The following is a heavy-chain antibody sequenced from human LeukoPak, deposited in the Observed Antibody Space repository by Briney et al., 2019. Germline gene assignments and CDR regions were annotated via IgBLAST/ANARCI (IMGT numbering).Heavy chain of an antibody. CDR2: IDPSDSYT. CDR1: GSIFTSYW. J-gene: IGHJ4*02. CDR3: ARRRYCSSTSCYSLMDY. V-gene: IGHV5-10-1*01. Sequence: GASLQISCEGSGSIFTSYWISWVRQLPGKGLEWMGRIDPSDSYTNYSPSFQGHVTISADKSISTAYLQWSSLKASDTAMYYCARRRYCSSTSCYSLMDYWGQGTLVTVSS. D-gene: IGHD2-2*01.